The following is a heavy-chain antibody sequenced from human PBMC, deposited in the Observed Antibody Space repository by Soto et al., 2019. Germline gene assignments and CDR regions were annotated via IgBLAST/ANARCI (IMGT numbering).Heavy chain of an antibody. D-gene: IGHD3-3*01. CDR3: ARDLSEADFWSGYYTGYGMDV. V-gene: IGHV4-39*02. J-gene: IGHJ6*02. CDR2: IYYSGST. Sequence: PSETLSLTCTDSGGSISSSSYYWGWIRQPPGKGLEWIGSIYYSGSTYYNPSLKSRVTISVDTSKNQFSLKLSSVTAADTAVYYCARDLSEADFWSGYYTGYGMDVWGQGTTVTVSS. CDR1: GGSISSSSYY.